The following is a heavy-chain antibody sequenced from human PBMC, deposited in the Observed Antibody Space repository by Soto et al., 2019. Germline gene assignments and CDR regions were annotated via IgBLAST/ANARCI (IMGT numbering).Heavy chain of an antibody. V-gene: IGHV1-18*01. CDR2: ISAYNSNT. J-gene: IGHJ5*02. D-gene: IGHD1-26*01. Sequence: QVQLVQSGAEVKKPGASVKVSCKASGYTFTSYGIGWVRQAPGQGLEWMGWISAYNSNTNYAQNPQGRVTMTTDTPTSTAYMELRSLRSDDTAVYYCAREEDYKLGAYGGWFDPWGQGTLVTVSS. CDR1: GYTFTSYG. CDR3: AREEDYKLGAYGGWFDP.